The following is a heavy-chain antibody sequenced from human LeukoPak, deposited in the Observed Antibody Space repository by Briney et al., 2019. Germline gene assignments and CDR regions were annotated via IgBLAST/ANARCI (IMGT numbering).Heavy chain of an antibody. D-gene: IGHD4-17*01. CDR3: ATSTVTTYYFDY. Sequence: GGSLRLSCAASGFTFSSYAVSWVRQAPGKGLEWVSVISGGGGSTYYADSVKGRFTISRDNSKNTLYLQMNSLRAEDTAVYHCATSTVTTYYFDYWGQGTLVTVSS. CDR1: GFTFSSYA. J-gene: IGHJ4*02. V-gene: IGHV3-23*01. CDR2: ISGGGGST.